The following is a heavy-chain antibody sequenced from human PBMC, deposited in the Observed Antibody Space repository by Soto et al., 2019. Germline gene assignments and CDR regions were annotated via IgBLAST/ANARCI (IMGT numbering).Heavy chain of an antibody. D-gene: IGHD3-3*01. CDR3: ARRSTLLRFLEWSPLGY. CDR2: INLNSGGT. V-gene: IGHV1-2*02. Sequence: ASVKVSCKASGYTFTGYYMHWVRQAPGQGLEWMGWINLNSGGTNYAQKFQGRVTMTRDTSISTAYMELSRLRSDDTAVYYCARRSTLLRFLEWSPLGYWGQGTLVTVSS. CDR1: GYTFTGYY. J-gene: IGHJ4*02.